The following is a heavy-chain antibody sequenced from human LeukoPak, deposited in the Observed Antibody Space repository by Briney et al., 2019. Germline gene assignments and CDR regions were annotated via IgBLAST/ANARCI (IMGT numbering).Heavy chain of an antibody. CDR3: AKDLSSSDSSYAFDI. Sequence: GRSLRLSCAASGFTFSSYGMHWVRQAPGKGLEWVAVIWYGGINKYYADSVKGRFTISRDDSKNTLYLQMNSLRAEDTAVYYCAKDLSSSDSSYAFDIWGQGTMVTVSS. D-gene: IGHD6-19*01. CDR1: GFTFSSYG. V-gene: IGHV3-30*18. J-gene: IGHJ3*02. CDR2: IWYGGINK.